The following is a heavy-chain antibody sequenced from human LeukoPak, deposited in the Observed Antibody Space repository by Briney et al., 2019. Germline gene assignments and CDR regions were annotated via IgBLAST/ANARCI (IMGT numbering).Heavy chain of an antibody. J-gene: IGHJ6*03. CDR3: ARVSGSSGYYQYYYYYYYMDV. D-gene: IGHD3-22*01. CDR2: INHSGST. CDR1: GGSFSGYY. Sequence: SETLSLTCAVYGGSFSGYYWSWIRQPPGKGLEWIGEINHSGSTNYNPSLKSRVTISVDTSKNQFSLKLSSVTAADTAVYYCARVSGSSGYYQYYYYYYYMDVWGKGTTVTIPS. V-gene: IGHV4-34*01.